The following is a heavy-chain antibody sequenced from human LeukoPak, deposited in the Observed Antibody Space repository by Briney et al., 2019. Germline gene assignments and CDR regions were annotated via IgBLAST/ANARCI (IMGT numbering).Heavy chain of an antibody. CDR1: GFTFSDYA. V-gene: IGHV3-23*01. CDR3: AKVAMMGNLNGFDP. D-gene: IGHD1-7*01. J-gene: IGHJ5*02. Sequence: GGSLRLSCIASGFTFSDYAMSWVRQAPGKGLEWVSSISGSGHSTYYADSVKGRFTISRDNSKNTLYLQMNSLRAEDTVVYSCAKVAMMGNLNGFDPWGEGTLVTVSS. CDR2: ISGSGHST.